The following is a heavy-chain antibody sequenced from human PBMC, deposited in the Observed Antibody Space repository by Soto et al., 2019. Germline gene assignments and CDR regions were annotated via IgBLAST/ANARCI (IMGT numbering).Heavy chain of an antibody. CDR1: GASISSYY. CDR2: ISYSGST. CDR3: ARDLIFSRWSGFDY. J-gene: IGHJ4*02. Sequence: ERLSRTGTVSGASISSYYWSWIRQPPGKGLEWIGYISYSGSTNYNPSLKSRVTISVDTSKNQFSLKLSSVTAADTAVYYCARDLIFSRWSGFDYWGQGTLVPVSS. D-gene: IGHD3-3*01. V-gene: IGHV4-59*01.